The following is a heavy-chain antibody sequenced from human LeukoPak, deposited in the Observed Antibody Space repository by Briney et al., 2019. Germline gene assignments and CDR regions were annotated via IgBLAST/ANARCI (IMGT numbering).Heavy chain of an antibody. J-gene: IGHJ5*02. CDR1: GDSISSGPYS. D-gene: IGHD3-10*01. V-gene: IGHV4-30-2*01. CDR3: AREFRFANAPGSWLDP. Sequence: PSETLSLTCVVSGDSISSGPYSWSWIRQPPGKGLEWIGYIFHTGSTFYNPSLKSRVTISVDNSKNQFSLRLSSVTAADTAVYYCAREFRFANAPGSWLDPWGQGTLVTVSS. CDR2: IFHTGST.